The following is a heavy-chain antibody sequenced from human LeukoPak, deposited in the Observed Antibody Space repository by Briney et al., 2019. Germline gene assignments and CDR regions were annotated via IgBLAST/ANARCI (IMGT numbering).Heavy chain of an antibody. D-gene: IGHD2-2*01. CDR3: ASLAYCSSTSCYGMDV. CDR1: GYTFTSYD. V-gene: IGHV1-8*01. J-gene: IGHJ6*02. Sequence: ASVKVSCKASGYTFTSYDINWVRQATGQGLEWMGWMNPNSGNTGYAQKFQGRVTMTRNTSISTAYMELSSLRSEDTAVYYCASLAYCSSTSCYGMDVWGQGTTVTVSS. CDR2: MNPNSGNT.